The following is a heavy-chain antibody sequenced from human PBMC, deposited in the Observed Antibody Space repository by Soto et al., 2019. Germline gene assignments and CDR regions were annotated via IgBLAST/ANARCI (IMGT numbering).Heavy chain of an antibody. D-gene: IGHD1-1*01. J-gene: IGHJ4*02. CDR1: GFTFSNAW. CDR3: TTDFSPGPVPPNDY. V-gene: IGHV3-15*07. Sequence: PGGSLRLSCAASGFTFSNAWMNWVRQAPGKGLEWVGRIKSKTDGGTTDYAAPVKGRFTISRDDSKNTLYLQMNSLKTEDTAVYYCTTDFSPGPVPPNDYWGQGTLVTVSS. CDR2: IKSKTDGGTT.